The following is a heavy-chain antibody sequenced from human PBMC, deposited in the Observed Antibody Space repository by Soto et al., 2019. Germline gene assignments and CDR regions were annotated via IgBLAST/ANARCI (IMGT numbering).Heavy chain of an antibody. CDR3: ARVSRVASSSSSEEYWFDP. Sequence: ASVKVSCKASGYTFTSYGISWVRQAPGQGLEWMGWISAYNGNTNYAQKLQGRVTMTTDTSTSTAYMELRSLRSDDTAVYYCARVSRVASSSSSEEYWFDPWGQGTRVTVAS. CDR2: ISAYNGNT. D-gene: IGHD6-6*01. V-gene: IGHV1-18*01. J-gene: IGHJ5*02. CDR1: GYTFTSYG.